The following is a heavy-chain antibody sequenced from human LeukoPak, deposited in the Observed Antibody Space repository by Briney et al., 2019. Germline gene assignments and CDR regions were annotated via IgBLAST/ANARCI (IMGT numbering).Heavy chain of an antibody. J-gene: IGHJ4*02. V-gene: IGHV1-46*01. D-gene: IGHD5-18*01. CDR3: AREVNTAMDSLDY. CDR2: INPSGGST. Sequence: ASVKVSCKASGYTFTSYYMHWVRQAPGQGLEWMGIINPSGGSTSYAQKFQGRVTMTRDMSTSTVYMELSSLRSEDTAAYYCAREVNTAMDSLDYWGQGTLVTVSS. CDR1: GYTFTSYY.